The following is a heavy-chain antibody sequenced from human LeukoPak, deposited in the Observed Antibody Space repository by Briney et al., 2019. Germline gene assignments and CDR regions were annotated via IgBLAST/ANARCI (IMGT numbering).Heavy chain of an antibody. Sequence: GASVKVSCMASGYTFTGYYMHWVRQAPRQGLEWMGWINPNSGGTNYAQKFQGRVTMTRDTSISTAYMELSRLRSDDTAVYYCARDSCSGGSCYPYYFDYWGQGTLVTVSS. V-gene: IGHV1-2*02. CDR2: INPNSGGT. CDR1: GYTFTGYY. D-gene: IGHD2-15*01. CDR3: ARDSCSGGSCYPYYFDY. J-gene: IGHJ4*02.